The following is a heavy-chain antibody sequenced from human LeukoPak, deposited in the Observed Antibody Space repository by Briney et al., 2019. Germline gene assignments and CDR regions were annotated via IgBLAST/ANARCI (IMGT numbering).Heavy chain of an antibody. CDR3: ARDVGTGDYYYYMDV. CDR2: ISSSSYI. Sequence: GGSLRLSCAASGFTFSSYSMNWVRQAPGKGLEWVSSISSSSYIYYADSVKGRFTISRDNAKNSLYLQMNSLRAEDTAVYYCARDVGTGDYYYYMDVWGKGTTVTVSS. CDR1: GFTFSSYS. J-gene: IGHJ6*03. V-gene: IGHV3-21*01. D-gene: IGHD7-27*01.